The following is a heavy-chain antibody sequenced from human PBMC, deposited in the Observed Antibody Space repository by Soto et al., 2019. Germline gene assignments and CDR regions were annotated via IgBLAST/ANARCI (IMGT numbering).Heavy chain of an antibody. Sequence: QVQLVQSGAEVKKPGSSVKVSCKASGGIFSTYAISWLRQAPGQGLEWMGGIIPLFGTPNYAQRFQGRVTITADESTSTAYMDLSRLRSEDTAVYYCARDRDDYGSGNYYNRVDFWGQGTLVTLSS. CDR1: GGIFSTYA. V-gene: IGHV1-69*01. CDR2: IIPLFGTP. D-gene: IGHD3-10*01. J-gene: IGHJ4*02. CDR3: ARDRDDYGSGNYYNRVDF.